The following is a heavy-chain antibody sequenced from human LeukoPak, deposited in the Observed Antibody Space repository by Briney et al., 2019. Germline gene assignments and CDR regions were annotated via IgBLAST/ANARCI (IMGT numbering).Heavy chain of an antibody. CDR1: GFTFSSHA. D-gene: IGHD5-12*01. CDR2: ISGSGGST. J-gene: IGHJ5*02. V-gene: IGHV3-23*01. CDR3: AKGQGGYENHNWFDP. Sequence: GGSLRLSCAASGFTFSSHAMSWVRQAPGKGLEWVSAISGSGGSTYYADSVKGRFTISRDNSKNTLYLQMNSLRAEDTAVYYCAKGQGGYENHNWFDPWGQGTLVTVSS.